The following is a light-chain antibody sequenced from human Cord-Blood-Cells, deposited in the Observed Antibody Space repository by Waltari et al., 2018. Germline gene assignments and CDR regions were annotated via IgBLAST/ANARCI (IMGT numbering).Light chain of an antibody. CDR2: DVS. CDR1: ISDVGGYKH. Sequence: QSALTQPASVSGSPGQSITISCTGTISDVGGYKHVPWYQQHPGKAPKLMIYDVSNRPSGVSNRFSGSKSGNTASLTISGLQAEDEADYYCSSYTSSSTYVFGTGTKVTVL. V-gene: IGLV2-14*01. J-gene: IGLJ1*01. CDR3: SSYTSSSTYV.